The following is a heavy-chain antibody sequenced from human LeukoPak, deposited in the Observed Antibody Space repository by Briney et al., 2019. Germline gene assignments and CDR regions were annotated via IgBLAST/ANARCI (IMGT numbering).Heavy chain of an antibody. CDR2: INSDGCST. V-gene: IGHV3-74*01. J-gene: IGHJ4*02. D-gene: IGHD5-18*01. CDR3: ARVRQLWLGVDY. Sequence: GGSLRLSCAASGFTFSSYWMHWVRQAPGKGLVWVSRINSDGCSTSYADSVKGRFTISRDNAKNTLYLQMNSLRAEDTAVYYCARVRQLWLGVDYSGQGTLVTVSS. CDR1: GFTFSSYW.